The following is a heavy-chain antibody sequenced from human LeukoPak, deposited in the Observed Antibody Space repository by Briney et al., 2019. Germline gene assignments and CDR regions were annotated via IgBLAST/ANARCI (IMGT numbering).Heavy chain of an antibody. J-gene: IGHJ4*02. CDR2: IKQDGSEK. Sequence: GGSLGLSCAASGFTFSSYWMSWVRQAPGKGLEWVANIKQDGSEKHYVDSVKGRFTISRDNSKNTLYVQVNSLGTEDTAAYYCAKGSYYDSSGSFYFDYWGQGTLVTVSS. CDR1: GFTFSSYW. D-gene: IGHD3-22*01. V-gene: IGHV3-7*03. CDR3: AKGSYYDSSGSFYFDY.